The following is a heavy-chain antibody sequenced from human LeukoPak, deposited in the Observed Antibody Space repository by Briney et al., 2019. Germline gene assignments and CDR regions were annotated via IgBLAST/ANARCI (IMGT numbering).Heavy chain of an antibody. V-gene: IGHV4-34*01. J-gene: IGHJ4*02. CDR2: INHSGST. D-gene: IGHD3-10*01. CDR3: ARRGATYYYGSVNSLKARPFGY. Sequence: PSETLSLTCAVYGGSFSGYYWSWIRQPPGKGLEWLGEINHSGSTNYNPSLKSRVTISVDTSKNQFSLKLSSVTAADTAVYYCARRGATYYYGSVNSLKARPFGYWGQGTLVTVSS. CDR1: GGSFSGYY.